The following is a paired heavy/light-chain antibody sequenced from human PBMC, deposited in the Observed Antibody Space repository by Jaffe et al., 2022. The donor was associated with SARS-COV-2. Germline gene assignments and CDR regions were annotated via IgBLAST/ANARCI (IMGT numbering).Light chain of an antibody. V-gene: IGLV2-11*01. CDR3: CSYAGSYPLV. CDR2: DVS. Sequence: QSALTQPRSVSGSPGQSVTISCTGTSSDVGGYNYVSWYQQHPGKAPKLMIYDVSKRPSGVPDRFSGSKSGNTASLTISGLQAEDEADYYCCSYAGSYPLVFGGGTKLTVL. CDR1: SSDVGGYNY. J-gene: IGLJ2*01.
Heavy chain of an antibody. Sequence: QLQLQESGPGLVKPSETLSLTCTVSGGSISSSSYYWGWIRQPPGKGLEWIGSIYYSGSTYYNPSLKSRVTISVDTSKNQFSLKLSSVTAADTAVYYCARQRGNRGLYTAMVLIDYWGQGTLVTVSS. D-gene: IGHD5-18*01. V-gene: IGHV4-39*01. CDR3: ARQRGNRGLYTAMVLIDY. J-gene: IGHJ4*02. CDR1: GGSISSSSYY. CDR2: IYYSGST.